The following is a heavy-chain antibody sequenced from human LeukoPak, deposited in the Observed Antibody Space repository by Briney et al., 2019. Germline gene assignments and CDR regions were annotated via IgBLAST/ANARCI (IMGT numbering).Heavy chain of an antibody. Sequence: SETLSLTCTVSGGSISSGFYCWGWIRQPPGKGLEWIGSVYYSGSAYYSPSLKSRVTISVDTSKNQFSLRLSSVTAADTALYYCASSVGANRINAFDMWGQGTMVTVSS. CDR2: VYYSGSA. CDR1: GGSISSGFYC. CDR3: ASSVGANRINAFDM. J-gene: IGHJ3*02. D-gene: IGHD1-26*01. V-gene: IGHV4-39*01.